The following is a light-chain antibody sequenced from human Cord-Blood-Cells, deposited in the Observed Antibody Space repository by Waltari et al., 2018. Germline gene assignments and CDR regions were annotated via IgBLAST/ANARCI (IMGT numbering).Light chain of an antibody. CDR3: QQSYSTPQT. CDR2: AAS. Sequence: DIQMTQSPSSLSASVGDRVTITCRARQSISSSLNWYQKKPGKDPKLLIYAASSLQSGVPSRLSGSGSGTDFTLTISSLQPEDFATYYCQQSYSTPQTFGHGTKVEIK. V-gene: IGKV1-39*01. J-gene: IGKJ1*01. CDR1: QSISSS.